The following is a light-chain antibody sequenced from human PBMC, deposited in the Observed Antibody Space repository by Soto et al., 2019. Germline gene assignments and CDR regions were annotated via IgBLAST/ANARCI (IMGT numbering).Light chain of an antibody. CDR3: GAWDDTLNGPV. CDR1: SSNIGSNT. V-gene: IGLV1-44*01. J-gene: IGLJ2*01. Sequence: QSVLAQPPSASGTPGQRVTISCSGSSSNIGSNTVNWYQQLPGTAPTLLMFSNNRRPSGVPDRFSASKSGTSASLAISGLQSEDEADYYCGAWDDTLNGPVFGGGTKLTVL. CDR2: SNN.